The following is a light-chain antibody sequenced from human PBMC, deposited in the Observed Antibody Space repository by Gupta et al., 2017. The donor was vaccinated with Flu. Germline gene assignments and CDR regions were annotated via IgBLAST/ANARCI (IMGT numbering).Light chain of an antibody. J-gene: IGKJ2*01. CDR1: QIVLSSSNNQNY. CDR3: PPPVSLPFL. CDR2: WAS. Sequence: DIVMTQSPDSLAVSLGERATINCKSSQIVLSSSNNQNYLVWYQQKPRQPPRLLIYWASTREFGVPARFVGGGSGPSFPLALRPLPSASVAFYFCPPPVSLPFLFCQGTKMEIK. V-gene: IGKV4-1*01.